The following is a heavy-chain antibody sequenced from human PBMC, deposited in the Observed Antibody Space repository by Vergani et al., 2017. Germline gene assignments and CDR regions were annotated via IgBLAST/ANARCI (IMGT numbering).Heavy chain of an antibody. CDR1: GYSFTSYW. CDR2: IYPGDSDT. Sequence: EVQLVQSGAEVKKPGASVKISCKGSGYSFTSYWIGWVRQMPGKGLEWMGIIYPGDSDTRYSPSFQGQVTISADKSISTAYLQWSSLKASDTAMYYCARXVVVVPAAIWYFDLWGRGTLVTVSS. J-gene: IGHJ2*01. CDR3: ARXVVVVPAAIWYFDL. D-gene: IGHD2-2*01. V-gene: IGHV5-51*01.